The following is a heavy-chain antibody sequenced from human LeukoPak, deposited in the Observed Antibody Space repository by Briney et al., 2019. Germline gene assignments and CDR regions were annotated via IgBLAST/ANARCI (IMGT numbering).Heavy chain of an antibody. CDR1: GGSISNSDSY. D-gene: IGHD3-3*01. J-gene: IGHJ5*02. Sequence: SETLSLTCTVSGGSISNSDSYWGWIRQPPGKGLEWIGSIYYSGIPYYNPSLKSRVTISVDTSKNQFSPKLGSVTAADTAVYYCARKKRITIFGMVITPFDPWGPGTLVTVSS. V-gene: IGHV4-39*01. CDR2: IYYSGIP. CDR3: ARKKRITIFGMVITPFDP.